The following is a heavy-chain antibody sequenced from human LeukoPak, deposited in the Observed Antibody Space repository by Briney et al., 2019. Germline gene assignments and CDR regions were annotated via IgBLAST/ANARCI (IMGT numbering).Heavy chain of an antibody. D-gene: IGHD3-9*01. J-gene: IGHJ5*02. Sequence: SETLSLTCTVSGGSISSYYWSWIRQPPGKGLEWIGYIYYSGSTNYNPSLKSRVTISVDTSKNQFSLKLSSVTAADTAVYYCAREQYNGILRYFERFDPWGQGTLVTVSS. V-gene: IGHV4-59*01. CDR3: AREQYNGILRYFERFDP. CDR2: IYYSGST. CDR1: GGSISSYY.